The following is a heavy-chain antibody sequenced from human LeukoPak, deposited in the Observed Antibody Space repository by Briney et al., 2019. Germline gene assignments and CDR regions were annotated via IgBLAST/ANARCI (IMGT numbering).Heavy chain of an antibody. CDR2: ISSSGSTI. D-gene: IGHD3-22*01. CDR3: ARVPQGGYTHYYGMDV. J-gene: IGHJ6*02. V-gene: IGHV3-48*03. CDR1: GCTFSSYE. Sequence: PGGSLRLSCAASGCTFSSYEMNWVRQAPGKGLEWVSYISSSGSTIYYADSVKGRFTISRDNAKNSLYLQMNSLRAEDTAVYYCARVPQGGYTHYYGMDVWGQGTTVTVSS.